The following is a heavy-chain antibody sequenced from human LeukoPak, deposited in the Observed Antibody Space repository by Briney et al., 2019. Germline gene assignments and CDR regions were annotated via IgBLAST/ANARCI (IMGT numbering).Heavy chain of an antibody. D-gene: IGHD2-2*01. CDR1: GGSISSYY. CDR3: ARHSADCIGTSCYLFDP. Sequence: SETLSLTCTVSGGSISSYYWSWIRQPPGKGLEWIGYIYHSGSTKYNPSLESRVTISVDMSKNQFSLKLSSVTAADTAIYYCARHSADCIGTSCYLFDPWGQGTQVTVSP. CDR2: IYHSGST. V-gene: IGHV4-59*08. J-gene: IGHJ5*02.